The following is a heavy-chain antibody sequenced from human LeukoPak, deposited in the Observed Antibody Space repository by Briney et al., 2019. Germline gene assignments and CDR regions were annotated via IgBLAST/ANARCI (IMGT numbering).Heavy chain of an antibody. Sequence: SETLSLTCTVSGGSISSSSYYWGWIRQPPGKGLEWIGGIYYSGSTYYNPSLKSRVTISVDTSKNQFSLKLSSVTAADTAVYYCARQDYGDYWFDYWGQGTLVTVSS. CDR2: IYYSGST. V-gene: IGHV4-39*01. CDR1: GGSISSSSYY. D-gene: IGHD4-17*01. CDR3: ARQDYGDYWFDY. J-gene: IGHJ4*02.